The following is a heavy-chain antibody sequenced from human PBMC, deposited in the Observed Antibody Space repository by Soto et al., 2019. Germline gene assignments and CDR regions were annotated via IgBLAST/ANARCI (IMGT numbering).Heavy chain of an antibody. CDR1: GFTFSSYW. D-gene: IGHD1-7*01. CDR2: IDTYGTDT. J-gene: IGHJ4*02. V-gene: IGHV3-74*03. CDR3: VRGLGNSDY. Sequence: EVQLVESGGGLVQPGGSLRLSCAASGFTFSSYWMHWVRQAPGEGLVWISFIDTYGTDTKYADSVKGRFTTSRDNVKNTLYLLMNSLRAEDTAVYYCVRGLGNSDYWGQGTLVTVSS.